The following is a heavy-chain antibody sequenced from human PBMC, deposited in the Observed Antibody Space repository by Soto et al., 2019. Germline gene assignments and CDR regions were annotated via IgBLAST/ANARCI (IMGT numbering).Heavy chain of an antibody. V-gene: IGHV4-59*01. CDR1: GDSIGSYF. CDR3: ARDQGLQYYSDRYGRSFFQH. CDR2: TFYSGST. D-gene: IGHD3-22*01. Sequence: ASETLSLTCTVSGDSIGSYFWSWIRQPPGKGLEWIGYTFYSGSTNYNPSLKGRVTILVEMSKNQFSLRLTSVTAADTAVYYCARDQGLQYYSDRYGRSFFQHWGQGTLVTVSS. J-gene: IGHJ1*01.